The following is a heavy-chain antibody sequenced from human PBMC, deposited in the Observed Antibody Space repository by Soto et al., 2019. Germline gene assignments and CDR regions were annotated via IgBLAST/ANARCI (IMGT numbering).Heavy chain of an antibody. J-gene: IGHJ6*02. CDR3: ALSPTLASCGMDV. V-gene: IGHV5-51*01. CDR2: IYPGDSDT. D-gene: IGHD6-6*01. CDR1: GYIFTTYW. Sequence: PGESLKISCKGSGYIFTTYWIAWVRQMPGKGLQWMGIIYPGDSDTRYSPSFQGQVTIPADKSISTAYLQWSSLKASDTAMYYCALSPTLASCGMDVWGQGTTVTVSS.